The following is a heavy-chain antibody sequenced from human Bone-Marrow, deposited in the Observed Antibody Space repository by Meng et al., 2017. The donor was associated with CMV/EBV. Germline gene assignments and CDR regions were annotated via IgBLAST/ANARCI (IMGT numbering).Heavy chain of an antibody. CDR2: IIPIFGTA. Sequence: SVKVSCKASGGTFSSYAISWVRQAPGQGLEWMGGIIPIFGTANYAQKFQGRVTITTDESTSTAYMELSSLRSEDTAVYYCARDDYGSPPYYYGREGWGQGDTGTVSS. J-gene: IGHJ6*02. D-gene: IGHD4/OR15-4a*01. CDR1: GGTFSSYA. CDR3: ARDDYGSPPYYYGREG. V-gene: IGHV1-69*05.